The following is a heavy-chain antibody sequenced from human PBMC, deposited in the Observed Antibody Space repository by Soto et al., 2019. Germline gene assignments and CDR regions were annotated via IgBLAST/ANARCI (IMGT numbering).Heavy chain of an antibody. CDR1: GGSISSGGYY. CDR3: ARGRGYASYSDY. J-gene: IGHJ4*02. D-gene: IGHD3-22*01. CDR2: IYYSGST. V-gene: IGHV4-31*03. Sequence: SETLSLTCTVSGGSISSGGYYWSWIRQHPGKGLGWIGYIYYSGSTYYNPSLKSRVTISVDTSKNQFSLKLSSVTAADTAVYYWARGRGYASYSDYWGQGTLVTVSS.